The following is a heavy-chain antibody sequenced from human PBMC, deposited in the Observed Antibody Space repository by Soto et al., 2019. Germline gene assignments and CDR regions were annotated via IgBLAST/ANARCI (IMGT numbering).Heavy chain of an antibody. Sequence: GESLKISCKGSGYSFTSYWIGWVRQMPGKGLEWMGIIYPGDSDTRYSPSFQGQVTISADKSISTAYLQWSSLKASDTAKYYCASHVKQWLVRSAGYYYYGMDVWGQGTTVTVSS. D-gene: IGHD6-19*01. CDR2: IYPGDSDT. J-gene: IGHJ6*02. V-gene: IGHV5-51*01. CDR3: ASHVKQWLVRSAGYYYYGMDV. CDR1: GYSFTSYW.